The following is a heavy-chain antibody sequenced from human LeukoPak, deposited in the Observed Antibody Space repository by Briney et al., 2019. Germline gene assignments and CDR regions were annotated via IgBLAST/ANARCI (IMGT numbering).Heavy chain of an antibody. V-gene: IGHV4-59*01. CDR2: IYYTGST. CDR1: GGSISSYY. J-gene: IGHJ2*01. Sequence: SETLSLTCTVSGGSISSYYWSWIRQPPGKGLEWIGYIYYTGSTNYNPYLKSRVTISVDTSKNQFSLKLSSVTVADTAVYYCARDYGDYPSWYFDLWGRGTLVTVSS. CDR3: ARDYGDYPSWYFDL. D-gene: IGHD4-17*01.